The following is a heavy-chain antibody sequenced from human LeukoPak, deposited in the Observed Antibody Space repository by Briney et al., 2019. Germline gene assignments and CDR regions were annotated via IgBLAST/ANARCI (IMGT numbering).Heavy chain of an antibody. J-gene: IGHJ6*03. CDR1: GFTFSTYA. Sequence: GGSLRLSCAASGFTFSTYAASWVRQAPGKGLEWVSVTNGGGGSTDYADSVKGGFTISKDNAKNTLYLQMNSLRAEDTATYYCAKGGSSTWFWDYMDVWGKGATVTVSS. V-gene: IGHV3-23*01. CDR3: AKGGSSTWFWDYMDV. CDR2: TNGGGGST. D-gene: IGHD6-13*01.